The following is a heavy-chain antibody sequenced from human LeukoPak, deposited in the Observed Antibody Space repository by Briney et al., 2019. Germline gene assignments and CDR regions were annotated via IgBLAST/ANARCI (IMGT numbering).Heavy chain of an antibody. V-gene: IGHV1-69*05. D-gene: IGHD1-1*01. CDR1: GGTFSSYA. Sequence: SVKVSCKASGGTFSSYAISWVRQAPGQGLEWMGGIIPIFGTANYAQKFQGRVTITTDESTSTAYMELSSLRSEDTAVYYCARDREELGRHFDYWGQGTLVTVSS. CDR3: ARDREELGRHFDY. J-gene: IGHJ4*02. CDR2: IIPIFGTA.